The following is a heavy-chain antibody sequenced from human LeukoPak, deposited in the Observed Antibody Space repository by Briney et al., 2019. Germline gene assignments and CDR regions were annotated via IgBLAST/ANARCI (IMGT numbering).Heavy chain of an antibody. Sequence: ASVKVSCKASGYTFTSYYMHWVRQAPGQGLEWMGWINPNSGGTNYAQKFQDRVTMTRDTSISTAYMELSSLRFDDTAVYYCARDAIAVAGLGGYWGQGTLVTVSS. CDR1: GYTFTSYY. D-gene: IGHD6-19*01. J-gene: IGHJ4*02. V-gene: IGHV1-2*02. CDR2: INPNSGGT. CDR3: ARDAIAVAGLGGY.